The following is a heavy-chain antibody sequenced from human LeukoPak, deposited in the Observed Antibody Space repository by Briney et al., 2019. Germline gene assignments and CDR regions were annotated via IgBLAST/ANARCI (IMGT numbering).Heavy chain of an antibody. CDR1: GFPFSSSV. CDR2: ISVSDSGT. CDR3: AKVGPKSYFAPGSYSDY. V-gene: IGHV3-23*01. Sequence: GGSLRPSCAASGFPFSSSVISSVRQAPGKGLEWVSIISVSDSGTHYADSVKGRFSVSRDTSKNTVYLQMNSLKAEDTATYYCAKVGPKSYFAPGSYSDYWGQGTLVTVSS. D-gene: IGHD3-10*01. J-gene: IGHJ4*02.